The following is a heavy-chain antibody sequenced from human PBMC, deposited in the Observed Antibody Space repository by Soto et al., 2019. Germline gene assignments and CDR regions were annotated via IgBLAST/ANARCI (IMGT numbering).Heavy chain of an antibody. Sequence: QLQLQESGPGLVKPSETLSLTCTVSGGSISDDTYYWGWIRQPPGKGLEWIGSVYYSGTSSYNPSLKGRVTMSVDTSKQQLSLRLSSVTAADTAVYYCARLHCASPNCVPLDPWGQGTLVIVSS. CDR3: ARLHCASPNCVPLDP. CDR1: GGSISDDTYY. J-gene: IGHJ5*02. D-gene: IGHD2-2*01. V-gene: IGHV4-39*01. CDR2: VYYSGTS.